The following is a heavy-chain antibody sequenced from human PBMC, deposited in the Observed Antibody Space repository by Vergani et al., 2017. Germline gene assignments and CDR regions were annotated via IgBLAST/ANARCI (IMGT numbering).Heavy chain of an antibody. Sequence: QVQLVQSGAEVKKPGSSVKVSCKASGGTFSSYAISWVRQAPGQGLEWMGGIIPIFGTANYAQKFQGRVTITADESTSTAYMELSSLRSEDMAVYYCARDLSGYCSSTSCYSFDYWGQGTLVTVSS. CDR3: ARDLSGYCSSTSCYSFDY. CDR1: GGTFSSYA. J-gene: IGHJ4*02. CDR2: IIPIFGTA. D-gene: IGHD2-2*01. V-gene: IGHV1-69*01.